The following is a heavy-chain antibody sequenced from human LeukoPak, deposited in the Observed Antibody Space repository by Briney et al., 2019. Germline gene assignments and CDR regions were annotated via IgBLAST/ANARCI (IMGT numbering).Heavy chain of an antibody. CDR3: ARAKPKNMVRGLIMRRESRYYFDY. V-gene: IGHV3-30*03. Sequence: GGSLRLSCAASGFTFSSYGMHWVRQAPGKGLEWVAVISYDGSNKYYADSVKGRFTISRDNSKNTLYLQMNSLRAEDTAVYYCARAKPKNMVRGLIMRRESRYYFDYWGQGTLVTVSS. CDR1: GFTFSSYG. D-gene: IGHD3-10*01. J-gene: IGHJ4*02. CDR2: ISYDGSNK.